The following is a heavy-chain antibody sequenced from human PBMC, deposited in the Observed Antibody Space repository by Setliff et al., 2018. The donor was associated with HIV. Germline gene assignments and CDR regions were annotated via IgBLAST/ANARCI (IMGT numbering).Heavy chain of an antibody. V-gene: IGHV4-34*01. CDR1: GGSVSDYS. Sequence: PSETLSLTCAVYGGSVSDYSCNWIRQTPEKGLEWIAEITHSGSTNYNPSLRGRLTVALGPSRNHFSLNLRSVTAADTAFYYCATKGWNVYTAFDYWGQGTQVTAPQ. CDR2: ITHSGST. J-gene: IGHJ4*02. D-gene: IGHD1-1*01. CDR3: ATKGWNVYTAFDY.